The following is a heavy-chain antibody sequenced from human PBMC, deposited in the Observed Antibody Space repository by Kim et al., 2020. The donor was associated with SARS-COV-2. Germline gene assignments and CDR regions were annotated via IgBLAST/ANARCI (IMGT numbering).Heavy chain of an antibody. Sequence: GGSLRLSCAASGFTVSNSAMNWVRQAPGKGLEWVAAITGDGRHKYYGDSVKGRFTISRDTSKNTLYLQMNSLRADDTAVYYCAKDMWVSNDYYY. J-gene: IGHJ6*01. D-gene: IGHD2-8*01. V-gene: IGHV3-30*18. CDR3: AKDMWVSNDYYY. CDR1: GFTVSNSA. CDR2: ITGDGRHK.